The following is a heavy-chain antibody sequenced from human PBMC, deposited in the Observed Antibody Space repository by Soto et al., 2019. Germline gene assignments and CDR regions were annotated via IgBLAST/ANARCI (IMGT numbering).Heavy chain of an antibody. Sequence: PSETLSLTCTVSGGSISSYHWSWVRQAPGKGLEWVANIKQDGSEKNYVDSVEGRFTISRDNAKNSLYLQMNSLRAEDTAVYYCARSRYLEYWGQGTLVTVAS. CDR1: GGSISSYH. D-gene: IGHD1-20*01. V-gene: IGHV3-7*04. CDR3: ARSRYLEY. J-gene: IGHJ4*02. CDR2: IKQDGSEK.